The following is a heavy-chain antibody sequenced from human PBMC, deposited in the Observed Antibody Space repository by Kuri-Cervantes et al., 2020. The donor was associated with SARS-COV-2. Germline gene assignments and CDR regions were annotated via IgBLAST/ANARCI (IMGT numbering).Heavy chain of an antibody. V-gene: IGHV3-23*01. Sequence: GESLKISCAASGFTFSSYGMHWVRQAPGKGLEWVSAISGSGGSTYYADSVKGRFTISRDNSKNTLYLQMNSLRAEDTAVYYCAKASRDSVVVPAALQDYYYYYYMDVWGKGTTVTVSS. CDR3: AKASRDSVVVPAALQDYYYYYYMDV. D-gene: IGHD2-2*01. J-gene: IGHJ6*03. CDR2: ISGSGGST. CDR1: GFTFSSYG.